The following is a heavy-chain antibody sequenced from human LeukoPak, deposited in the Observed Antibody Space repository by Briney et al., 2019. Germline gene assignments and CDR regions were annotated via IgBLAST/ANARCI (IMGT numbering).Heavy chain of an antibody. V-gene: IGHV3-30*04. Sequence: GRSLRLSCAASGFTFSNYPMHWVRQAPGKGLEWVAVISYDGSNKYYADSVKGRFTISRDNSKNTLYLQMNSLRAEDTAVYYCAKVGRRGYSGYDYFDYWGQGTLATVSS. CDR1: GFTFSNYP. J-gene: IGHJ4*02. CDR2: ISYDGSNK. D-gene: IGHD5-12*01. CDR3: AKVGRRGYSGYDYFDY.